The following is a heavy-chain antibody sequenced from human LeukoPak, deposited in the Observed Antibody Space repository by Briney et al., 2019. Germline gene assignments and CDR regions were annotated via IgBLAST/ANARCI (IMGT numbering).Heavy chain of an antibody. CDR3: AGVWSPPYTSSWPYYFDY. D-gene: IGHD6-13*01. Sequence: PSETLSLTCTVSGVSISSSYSYWGWIRQPPGMGLEWIGSIYYTGNTYYNASLKSQVSISIDTSKNQFSLKLTSVTAADTAVYYCAGVWSPPYTSSWPYYFDYWGQGTLVTVSS. J-gene: IGHJ4*02. CDR1: GVSISSSYSY. CDR2: IYYTGNT. V-gene: IGHV4-39*01.